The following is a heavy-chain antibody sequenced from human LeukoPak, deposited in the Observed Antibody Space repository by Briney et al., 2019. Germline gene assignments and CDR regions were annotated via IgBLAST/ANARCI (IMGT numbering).Heavy chain of an antibody. Sequence: PSDTLSLTCTVSGGSISSYYWSWIRQPPGKGLEWIGYIYYSGSTNYKSSLKSRVTISVDTSKNQFSLKLSSVTAADTAVYYCARTTEGGYSYGYFYYYYMDVWGKGTTVTVSS. V-gene: IGHV4-59*07. D-gene: IGHD5-18*01. J-gene: IGHJ6*03. CDR1: GGSISSYY. CDR3: ARTTEGGYSYGYFYYYYMDV. CDR2: IYYSGST.